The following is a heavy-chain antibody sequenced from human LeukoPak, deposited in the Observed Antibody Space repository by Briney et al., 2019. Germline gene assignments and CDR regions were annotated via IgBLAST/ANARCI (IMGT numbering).Heavy chain of an antibody. CDR2: ISYDGSNK. V-gene: IGHV3-30*18. CDR3: AKDRPLPRRGYSYLFDY. D-gene: IGHD5-18*01. Sequence: GGSLRLSCAASGFTFSNYGMHWVRQAPGKGLEWVAVISYDGSNKYYADSVKGRFTISRDNSKNTLYLQMNSLRAEDTAVYYCAKDRPLPRRGYSYLFDYWGQGTLVTVSS. CDR1: GFTFSNYG. J-gene: IGHJ4*02.